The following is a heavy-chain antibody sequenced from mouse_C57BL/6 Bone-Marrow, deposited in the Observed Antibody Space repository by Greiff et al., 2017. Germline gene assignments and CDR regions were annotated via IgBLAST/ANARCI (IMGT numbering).Heavy chain of an antibody. V-gene: IGHV2-6*03. Sequence: VNVVESGPGLVAPSQSLSITCTVSGFSLTSYGVHWVRQPPGKGLEWLVVIWRDGSTTYNSALKSRLSISKDNSKSQVFLKMNSLQTDDTAMYYCARPYYSNYPYAMDYWGQGTSVTVSS. CDR3: ARPYYSNYPYAMDY. D-gene: IGHD2-5*01. CDR1: GFSLTSYG. CDR2: IWRDGST. J-gene: IGHJ4*01.